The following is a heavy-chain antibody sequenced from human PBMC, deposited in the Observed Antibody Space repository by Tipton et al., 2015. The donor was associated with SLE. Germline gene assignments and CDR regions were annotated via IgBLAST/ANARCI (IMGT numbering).Heavy chain of an antibody. CDR3: ARRGCSSTSCYIGGFDI. CDR1: GGSISRYY. V-gene: IGHV4-59*01. Sequence: TLSLTCTVSGGSISRYYWSWIRQPPGKGLEWIGYIYYTGSTKYNPSLKSRVTISVDTSKNQFSLKLTSMTAADTAVYYCARRGCSSTSCYIGGFDIWGQGTMVTVSS. D-gene: IGHD2-2*02. J-gene: IGHJ3*02. CDR2: IYYTGST.